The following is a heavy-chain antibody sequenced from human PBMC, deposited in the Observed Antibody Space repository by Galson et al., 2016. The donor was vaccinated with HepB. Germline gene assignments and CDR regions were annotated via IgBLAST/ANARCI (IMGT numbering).Heavy chain of an antibody. V-gene: IGHV1-2*06. J-gene: IGHJ5*02. CDR2: INSNSGEA. CDR3: VRGDVVVVPAEYNWFDP. D-gene: IGHD2-2*01. Sequence: SVKVSCKASGYTYTDYYVHWVRQAPGLGLEWMGRINSNSGEANYAQRFQGRFTMTRDTSISTTSMEMSRLRSDDPAIYYCVRGDVVVVPAEYNWFDPWGQGTLVTVSS. CDR1: GYTYTDYY.